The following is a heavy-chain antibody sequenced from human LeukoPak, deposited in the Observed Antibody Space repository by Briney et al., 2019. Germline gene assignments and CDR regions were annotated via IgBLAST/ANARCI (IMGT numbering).Heavy chain of an antibody. J-gene: IGHJ4*02. CDR1: GFTFTSYG. CDR3: ARDRLHYVEYEKTFDY. Sequence: PGGTLRLSGAASGFTFTSYGMSWVRQAPGKGLDGVSGISGSGGSTDYTDSVKGRFTISRDNAKNSLYLQMSSLRAEDTAVYYCARDRLHYVEYEKTFDYWGQGTLVTVSS. V-gene: IGHV3-23*01. CDR2: ISGSGGST. D-gene: IGHD4-17*01.